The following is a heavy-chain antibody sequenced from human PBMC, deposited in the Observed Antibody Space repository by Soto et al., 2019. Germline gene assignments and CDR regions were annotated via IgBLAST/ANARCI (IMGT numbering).Heavy chain of an antibody. V-gene: IGHV3-23*01. CDR3: ARWNGYGDS. CDR2: FSGSSGNT. Sequence: EVQLLEAGGGLAQPGGSQGLSCAASGFSISTYGVTWVRQAPGKGLEWVSGFSGSSGNTYYADSVKGRFTISRDNSKNTVYLQMNSLRAEVTAVYYCARWNGYGDSWGQGTLVTVSS. D-gene: IGHD1-1*01. CDR1: GFSISTYG. J-gene: IGHJ4*02.